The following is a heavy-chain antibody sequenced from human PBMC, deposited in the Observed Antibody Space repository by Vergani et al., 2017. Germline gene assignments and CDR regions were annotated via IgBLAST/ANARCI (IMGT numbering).Heavy chain of an antibody. Sequence: QVQLQESGPGLVKPSQTLSLTCTVSGGSISSGSYYWSWIRQPAGKGLEWIGRIYTSGSTNYNPSLKSRVTISVDTSKNQFSLKLSSVTAADTAVYYCTASIVVVTALGAFDIWGQGTMVTGSS. D-gene: IGHD2-21*02. CDR2: IYTSGST. V-gene: IGHV4-61*02. J-gene: IGHJ3*02. CDR1: GGSISSGSYY. CDR3: TASIVVVTALGAFDI.